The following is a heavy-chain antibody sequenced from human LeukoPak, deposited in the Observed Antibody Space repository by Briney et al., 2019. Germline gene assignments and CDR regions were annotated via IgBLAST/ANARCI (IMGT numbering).Heavy chain of an antibody. Sequence: GGSLRLSCKGSGYSFTSYWICWVRQMPGKGLEWMGIIYPGDSDTRYSPSFQGQVTISADKSISTAYLQWSSLKASDTAMYYCARTVEMATIGGYFDYWGQGTLVTVSS. D-gene: IGHD5-24*01. CDR1: GYSFTSYW. J-gene: IGHJ4*02. CDR3: ARTVEMATIGGYFDY. CDR2: IYPGDSDT. V-gene: IGHV5-51*01.